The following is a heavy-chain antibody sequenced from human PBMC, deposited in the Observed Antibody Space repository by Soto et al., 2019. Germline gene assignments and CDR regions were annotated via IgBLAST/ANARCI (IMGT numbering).Heavy chain of an antibody. CDR2: INAGNGNT. D-gene: IGHD6-13*01. Sequence: DSVKVSCKASGYTFTSYAMHWVRQAPGQRLEWMGWINAGNGNTKYSQKFQGRVTITRDTSASTAYMELSILRSVDTAVYYCARGWDSSSWSFDYWGQGTLDTVSS. J-gene: IGHJ4*02. CDR3: ARGWDSSSWSFDY. CDR1: GYTFTSYA. V-gene: IGHV1-3*01.